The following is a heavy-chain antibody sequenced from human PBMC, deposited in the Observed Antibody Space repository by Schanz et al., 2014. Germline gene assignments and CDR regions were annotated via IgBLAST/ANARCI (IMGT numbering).Heavy chain of an antibody. CDR1: GFMFSSYG. CDR3: ARNRGSGGQNWYFDL. Sequence: VHLLESGGGLVEPGGSLRLSCAASGFMFSSYGMHWVRQAPGKGLEWVSAISGRDGSTYYADSVKGRFTISRDNAKNSLFLQLNSLRADDTAVYYCARNRGSGGQNWYFDLWGRGTLVTVSS. CDR2: ISGRDGST. J-gene: IGHJ2*01. V-gene: IGHV3-21*04. D-gene: IGHD1-26*01.